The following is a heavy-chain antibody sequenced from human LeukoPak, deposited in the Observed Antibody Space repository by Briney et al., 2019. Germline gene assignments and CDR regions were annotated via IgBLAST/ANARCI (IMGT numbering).Heavy chain of an antibody. V-gene: IGHV3-23*01. CDR2: ISGSGDST. CDR3: AKGSSGSFYSHFDY. CDR1: GFTFSSYA. Sequence: GGSLRLSCAASGFTFSSYAMNWVRQAPGKGLEWVSAISGSGDSTYYADSVKGRFTISRDNSKNTLYLQMNSLRAEDTAVYYCAKGSSGSFYSHFDYWGQGTLVTVSS. D-gene: IGHD3-10*01. J-gene: IGHJ4*02.